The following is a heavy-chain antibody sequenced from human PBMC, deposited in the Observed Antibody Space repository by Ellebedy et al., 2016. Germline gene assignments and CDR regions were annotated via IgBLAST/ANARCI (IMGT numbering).Heavy chain of an antibody. CDR2: ISSSSSYI. CDR3: GKSQYYDSVTGYFSIDS. V-gene: IGHV3-21*01. D-gene: IGHD3-9*01. J-gene: IGHJ4*02. CDR1: GFTFSSYS. Sequence: GESLKISXAASGFTFSSYSMNWVRQAPGKGLEWVSSISSSSSYIYYADSVKGRFTISRDNAKNSLYLQMNSLRAEDTAVYYCGKSQYYDSVTGYFSIDSWGQGTLVTVSS.